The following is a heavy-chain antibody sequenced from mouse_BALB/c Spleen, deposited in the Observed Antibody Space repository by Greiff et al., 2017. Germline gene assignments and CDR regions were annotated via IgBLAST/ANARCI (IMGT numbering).Heavy chain of an antibody. CDR2: ISSGSSTI. D-gene: IGHD2-3*01. J-gene: IGHJ4*01. CDR1: GFTFSSFG. Sequence: EVQLVESGGGLVQPGGSRKLSCAASGFTFSSFGMHWVRQAPEKGLEWVAYISSGSSTIYYADTVKGRFTITRDNPENTQFLQMNSLRSEDTAMYYCARRMLYDGYYVGYAMDYWGQGTSVTVSA. V-gene: IGHV5-17*02. CDR3: ARRMLYDGYYVGYAMDY.